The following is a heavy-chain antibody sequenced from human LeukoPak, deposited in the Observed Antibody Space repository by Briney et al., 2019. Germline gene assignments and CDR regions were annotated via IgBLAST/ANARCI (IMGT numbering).Heavy chain of an antibody. CDR1: GFTFGSYP. CDR3: ARDTLIYGSGVNWFDP. V-gene: IGHV3-30*04. J-gene: IGHJ5*02. D-gene: IGHD3-10*01. CDR2: ISEDGRNK. Sequence: SGGSLRLSCAASGFTFGSYPMHWVRQAPGKGLEWVAVISEDGRNKYYADSVKGRFTISRDKSKNTLYLQMNSLRPEDTAVYYCARDTLIYGSGVNWFDPWGQGTLVTASS.